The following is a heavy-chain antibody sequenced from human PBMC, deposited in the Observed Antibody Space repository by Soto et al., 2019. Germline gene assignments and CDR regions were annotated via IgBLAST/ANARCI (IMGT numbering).Heavy chain of an antibody. CDR1: GGTFSSYA. V-gene: IGHV1-69*13. CDR2: IIPIFGTA. CDR3: ARPPAYCGGDCFYYFDYWGQGTRNWFDP. J-gene: IGHJ5*02. Sequence: GASVKVSCKASGGTFSSYAISWVRQAPGQGLEWMGGIIPIFGTANYAQKFQGRVTITADESTSTAYMELSSLRSEDTAVYYCARPPAYCGGDCFYYFDYWGQGTRNWFDPWGQGTLVTVSS. D-gene: IGHD2-21*02.